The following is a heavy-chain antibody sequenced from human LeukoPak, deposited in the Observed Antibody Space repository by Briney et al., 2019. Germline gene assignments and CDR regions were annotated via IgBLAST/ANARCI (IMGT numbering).Heavy chain of an antibody. CDR3: ARAGAIFGVVKHYYYYMDV. V-gene: IGHV1-69*13. Sequence: ASVKVSCKASGGTFSSYAISWVRQAPGQGLEWMGGIIPIFGTANYAQKFQGRVTITADESTSTAYMELSSPRSEDTAVYYCARAGAIFGVVKHYYYYMDVWGKGATVTVSS. D-gene: IGHD3-3*01. J-gene: IGHJ6*03. CDR1: GGTFSSYA. CDR2: IIPIFGTA.